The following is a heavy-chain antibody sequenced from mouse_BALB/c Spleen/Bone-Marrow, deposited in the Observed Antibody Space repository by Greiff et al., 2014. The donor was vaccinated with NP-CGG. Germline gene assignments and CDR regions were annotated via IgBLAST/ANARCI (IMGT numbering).Heavy chain of an antibody. CDR3: PRMITTRGFDY. D-gene: IGHD2-4*01. CDR1: GYTFTRYW. V-gene: IGHV1S81*02. J-gene: IGHJ2*01. CDR2: LNPSNGHT. Sequence: QVQLQQSGAELLKPGTSVKLSCKASGYTFTRYWMHWVKQRPGQGLEWIGELNPSNGHTNYNGKFKNKATVTVDKSSSTAYMQLSSLTSEDSAVYYCPRMITTRGFDYWGQGTTLTVSS.